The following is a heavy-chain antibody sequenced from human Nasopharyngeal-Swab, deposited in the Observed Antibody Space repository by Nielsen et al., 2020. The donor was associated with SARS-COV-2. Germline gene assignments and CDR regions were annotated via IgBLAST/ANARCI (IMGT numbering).Heavy chain of an antibody. CDR2: ISSNGGST. D-gene: IGHD5-12*01. V-gene: IGHV3-64*01. CDR3: ARDRGGYDN. Sequence: GESLKISCAASGFTFSSYAMHWVRQAPGKGLEYVSAISSNGGSTYYANSVKGRFTISRDNSKNTLYLQMGRLRAEDMAVYYCARDRGGYDNWGQGTLVTVSS. J-gene: IGHJ4*02. CDR1: GFTFSSYA.